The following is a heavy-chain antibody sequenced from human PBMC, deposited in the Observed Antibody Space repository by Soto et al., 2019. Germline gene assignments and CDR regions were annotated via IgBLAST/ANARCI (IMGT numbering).Heavy chain of an antibody. D-gene: IGHD3-10*01. CDR2: INHSGST. V-gene: IGHV4-34*01. J-gene: IGHJ6*03. Sequence: PSETLSLTCAVYGGSFSGYYWSWIRQPPGKGLEWIGEINHSGSTNYNPSLKSRVTISVDTSKNQFSLKLSSVTAADTAVYYCARGEGHYGSGKTYYYYYRAVGGKGTTVTVSS. CDR1: GGSFSGYY. CDR3: ARGEGHYGSGKTYYYYYRAV.